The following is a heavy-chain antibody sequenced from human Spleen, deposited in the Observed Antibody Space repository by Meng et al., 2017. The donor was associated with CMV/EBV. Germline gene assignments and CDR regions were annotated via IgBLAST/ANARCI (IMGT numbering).Heavy chain of an antibody. CDR3: ARESQHWGPGNYYYYGMDV. Sequence: ASVKVSCKASGYTFTSHYMHWVRQAPGQGLEWMGIINPSGGSTSYAQKFQGRVTMTRDTSTSTVYMELSSLRSEDTAVYYCARESQHWGPGNYYYYGMDVWGQGTTVTVSS. CDR1: GYTFTSHY. D-gene: IGHD7-27*01. J-gene: IGHJ6*02. CDR2: INPSGGST. V-gene: IGHV1-46*01.